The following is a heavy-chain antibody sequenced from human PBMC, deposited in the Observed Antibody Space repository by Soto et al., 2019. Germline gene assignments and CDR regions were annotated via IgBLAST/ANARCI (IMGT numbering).Heavy chain of an antibody. J-gene: IGHJ4*02. D-gene: IGHD3-10*01. CDR1: GGSFSGYY. CDR2: INHSGST. Sequence: SETLSLTCAVYGGSFSGYYWCWIRQPPGKGLEWIGEINHSGSTNYNPSLKSRVTISVDTSKNQFSLKLSSVTAADTAVYYCARAHCTNGVCYPYYYGSGSYYCCRYFDYWGQGTLVTVSS. V-gene: IGHV4-34*01. CDR3: ARAHCTNGVCYPYYYGSGSYYCCRYFDY.